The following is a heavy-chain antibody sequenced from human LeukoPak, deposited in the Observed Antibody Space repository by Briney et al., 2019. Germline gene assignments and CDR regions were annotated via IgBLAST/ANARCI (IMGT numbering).Heavy chain of an antibody. Sequence: SQTLSLTCTVSGGSISSGSYYWSRIRQPAGKALEWIGRIYSSGSTNYNPSLKSRVTISVDTSKNQFSLKLSSVTAADTAMYYCARELSPRDGKGYYFDYWGQGTLVTVSS. CDR3: ARELSPRDGKGYYFDY. CDR1: GGSISSGSYY. V-gene: IGHV4-61*02. D-gene: IGHD2-21*02. CDR2: IYSSGST. J-gene: IGHJ4*02.